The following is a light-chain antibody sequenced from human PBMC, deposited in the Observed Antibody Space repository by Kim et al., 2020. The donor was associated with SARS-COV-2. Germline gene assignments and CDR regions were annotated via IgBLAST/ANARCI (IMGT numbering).Light chain of an antibody. CDR1: QSVSSY. J-gene: IGKJ4*01. Sequence: PGERATLACRASQSVSSYLAWYQQKPGQAPRLLIYDASNRATGIPARFSGSGSGTDFTLTISSLEPEDFAVYYCQQRSNWPPALTFGGGTKVEIK. V-gene: IGKV3-11*01. CDR3: QQRSNWPPALT. CDR2: DAS.